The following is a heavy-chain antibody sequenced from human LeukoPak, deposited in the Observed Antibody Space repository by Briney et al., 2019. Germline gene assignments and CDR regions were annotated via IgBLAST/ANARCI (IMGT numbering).Heavy chain of an antibody. CDR2: ISAYNGNT. CDR1: GYTFTNYA. V-gene: IGHV1-18*01. CDR3: ARSSAAGTPYFDY. Sequence: ASVKVSCKASGYTFTNYAMNWVRQVPGQGLEWMGWISAYNGNTNYAQKLQGRVTMTTDTSTNTAYMELRSLRSDDTAVYYCARSSAAGTPYFDYWGQGTLVTVSS. J-gene: IGHJ4*02. D-gene: IGHD6-13*01.